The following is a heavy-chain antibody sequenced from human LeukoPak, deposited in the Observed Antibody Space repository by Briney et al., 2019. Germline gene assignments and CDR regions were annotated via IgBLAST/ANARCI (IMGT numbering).Heavy chain of an antibody. Sequence: GGSLRLSCAASGFTFASYAMSWVRQAPGKGLEWVSAISDSAYSTFYADSVKGRFTVSRDDSQNTLYLQMNSLRAEDTAVYYCAKEVVVVITTPTEAGFDYWGQGTLVTVSS. CDR2: ISDSAYST. CDR3: AKEVVVVITTPTEAGFDY. CDR1: GFTFASYA. V-gene: IGHV3-23*01. J-gene: IGHJ4*02. D-gene: IGHD3-22*01.